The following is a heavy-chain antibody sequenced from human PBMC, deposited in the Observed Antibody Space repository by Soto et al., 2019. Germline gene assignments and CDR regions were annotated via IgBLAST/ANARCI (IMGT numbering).Heavy chain of an antibody. CDR3: ARHHDS. Sequence: SETLSLTCAVSGASISSSNWWSWVRQSPGKGLEWIGEIHHSGNTNYNPSLRSRVTISLDKSKNQFSLKLTSMAAADAAVYYCARHHDSWGQGTLVTVSS. CDR1: GASISSSNW. CDR2: IHHSGNT. V-gene: IGHV4-4*02. J-gene: IGHJ4*02.